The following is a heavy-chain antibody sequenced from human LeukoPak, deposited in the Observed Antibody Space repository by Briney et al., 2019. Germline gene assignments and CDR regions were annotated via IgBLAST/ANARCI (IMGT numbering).Heavy chain of an antibody. CDR2: ISAYNGNT. V-gene: IGHV1-18*01. J-gene: IGHJ5*02. Sequence: ASVKVSCKASGYTFTSYGISWVRQAPGQGLEWMGWISAYNGNTNYAQKLQGRVTMTTDTSTSTAYMELRSLRSDDTAVYYCARDYGISSWSQGNKRFDPWGQGTLVTVSS. CDR1: GYTFTSYG. CDR3: ARDYGISSWSQGNKRFDP. D-gene: IGHD6-13*01.